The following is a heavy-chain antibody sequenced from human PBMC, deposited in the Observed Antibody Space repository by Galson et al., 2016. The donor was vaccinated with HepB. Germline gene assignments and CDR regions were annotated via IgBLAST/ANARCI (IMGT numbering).Heavy chain of an antibody. Sequence: SLRLSCAASGFTCSTYSMSWVRQVPGKGLEWVSSISSSSSYIYYGDSLKGRFTISRDNAKNSLYLQMNSLRAEDTAVYYCARDRGIQLWSRDGFDYWGQGTLVTVSS. CDR3: ARDRGIQLWSRDGFDY. D-gene: IGHD5-18*01. V-gene: IGHV3-21*01. J-gene: IGHJ4*02. CDR2: ISSSSSYI. CDR1: GFTCSTYS.